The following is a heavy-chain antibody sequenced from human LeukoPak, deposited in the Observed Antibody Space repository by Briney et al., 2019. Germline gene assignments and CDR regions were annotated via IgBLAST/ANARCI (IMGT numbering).Heavy chain of an antibody. D-gene: IGHD5-18*01. Sequence: SETLSLTCAVYGGSFSGYYWSWIRQPPGKGLEWIGEINHSGSTNYNPSLKSRVTISVDTSKNQFSLKLSPVTAADTAVYYCARGPLRGYSYGYGWFDPWGQGTLVTVSS. CDR2: INHSGST. V-gene: IGHV4-34*01. CDR3: ARGPLRGYSYGYGWFDP. J-gene: IGHJ5*02. CDR1: GGSFSGYY.